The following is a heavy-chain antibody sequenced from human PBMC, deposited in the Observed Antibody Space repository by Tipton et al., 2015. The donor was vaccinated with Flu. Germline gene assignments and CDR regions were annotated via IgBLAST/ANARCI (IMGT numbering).Heavy chain of an antibody. CDR1: GFTFEDYA. CDR2: ISWNSDVI. D-gene: IGHD2-15*01. CDR3: AKADCSGGSCYPYYYYGVDV. V-gene: IGHV3-9*01. J-gene: IGHJ6*02. Sequence: SLRLSCAASGFTFEDYAMHWVRQAPGKGLEWVSGISWNSDVIGYADSVKGRFTISRDNAKNSLYLQMNSLRGEDTALYYCAKADCSGGSCYPYYYYGVDVWGQGTTVTVSS.